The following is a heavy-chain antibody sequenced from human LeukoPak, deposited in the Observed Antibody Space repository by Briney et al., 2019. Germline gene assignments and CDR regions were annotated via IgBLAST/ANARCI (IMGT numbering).Heavy chain of an antibody. J-gene: IGHJ6*03. D-gene: IGHD2-2*01. V-gene: IGHV3-23*01. CDR2: ISGSGGST. CDR1: GFTLSSYA. Sequence: GGSLRLSCAAAGFTLSSYATSSVRQAPGKGLELVTAISGSGGSTYYAGSVKGRFTISRENSKNTLYLEMNSLRAEDTAVYYCAKGGKVPAATLTRFYYYYYMDVWGKGTTVTVSS. CDR3: AKGGKVPAATLTRFYYYYYMDV.